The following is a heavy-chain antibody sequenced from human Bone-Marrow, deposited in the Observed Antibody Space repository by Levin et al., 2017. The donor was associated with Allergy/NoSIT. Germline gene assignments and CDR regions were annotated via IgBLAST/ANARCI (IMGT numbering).Heavy chain of an antibody. CDR3: ARQNYDMWSGCMDV. Sequence: PSETLSLTCTVSGDSISSDNWWAWVRQSPGKGLEWIGKVYHTGSVDYNPPLKTRVTISVDESKNQFTLKLTSLTAADTAVYYYARQNYDMWSGCMDVWGQGTTVTVS. CDR1: GDSISSDNW. CDR2: VYHTGSV. J-gene: IGHJ6*02. D-gene: IGHD3-3*01. V-gene: IGHV4/OR15-8*01.